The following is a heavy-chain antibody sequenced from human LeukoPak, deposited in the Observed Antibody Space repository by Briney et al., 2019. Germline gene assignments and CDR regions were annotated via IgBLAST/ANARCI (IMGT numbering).Heavy chain of an antibody. CDR3: ARGSSFRGGAFDI. CDR2: IYYSGST. V-gene: IGHV4-39*01. D-gene: IGHD6-6*01. CDR1: GGSISSSSYY. J-gene: IGHJ3*02. Sequence: PSETLSLTCTVSGGSISSSSYYWGWIRQPPGKGLEWIGSIYYSGSTYYNPSLKSRVTISVDTSKNQFSLKLSSVTAADTAVYYCARGSSFRGGAFDIWGQGTMVTVSS.